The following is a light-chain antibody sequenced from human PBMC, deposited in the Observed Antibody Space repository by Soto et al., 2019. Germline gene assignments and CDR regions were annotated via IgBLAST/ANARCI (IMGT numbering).Light chain of an antibody. Sequence: DIQMTQSPSTLSVSLGDRITITCRVSEDIDTSLAWFQQRPGKAPKVLIAGASGLMNGVPSTFSGSGSGTDFSLTITSLQPEDFATYFCQQSYSSLITFGQGTRLEIK. J-gene: IGKJ5*01. CDR3: QQSYSSLIT. CDR2: GAS. V-gene: IGKV1-39*01. CDR1: EDIDTS.